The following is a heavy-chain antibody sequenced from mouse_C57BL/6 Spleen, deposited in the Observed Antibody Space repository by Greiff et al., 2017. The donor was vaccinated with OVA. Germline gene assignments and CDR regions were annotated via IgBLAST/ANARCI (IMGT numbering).Heavy chain of an antibody. D-gene: IGHD1-1*01. J-gene: IGHJ1*03. CDR3: ASSGGYYGSREGYFDV. V-gene: IGHV1-69*01. CDR2: IDPSDSYT. Sequence: QVQLQQPGAELVMPGASVKLSCKASGYTFTSYWMHWVKQRPGQGLEWIGEIDPSDSYTNYNQKFKGKSTLTVDKSSSTAYMQLSSLTSEDSAVYYCASSGGYYGSREGYFDVWGTGTTVTVSS. CDR1: GYTFTSYW.